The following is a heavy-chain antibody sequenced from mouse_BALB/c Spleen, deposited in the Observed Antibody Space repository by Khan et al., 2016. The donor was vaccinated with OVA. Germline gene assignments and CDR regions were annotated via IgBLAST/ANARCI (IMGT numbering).Heavy chain of an antibody. CDR2: ISSGGDYT. Sequence: EVQLVESGGDLVKPGGSLKLSCAASGFTFSSYSMSWVRQTPDKRLEWVASISSGGDYTYYPDSVKGRFTISRANAKYTLYLQMSDLKSEDTAMYYCADHLTWSFAFGGQGSLVTVSA. J-gene: IGHJ3*01. V-gene: IGHV5-6*01. D-gene: IGHD1-3*01. CDR3: ADHLTWSFAF. CDR1: GFTFSSYS.